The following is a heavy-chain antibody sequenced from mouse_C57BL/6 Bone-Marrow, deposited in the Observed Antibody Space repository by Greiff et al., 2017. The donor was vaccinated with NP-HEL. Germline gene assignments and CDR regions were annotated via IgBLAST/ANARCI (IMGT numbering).Heavy chain of an antibody. CDR2: IDPSDSYT. CDR3: AREGGYYGSSSWFAY. Sequence: QVQLKQPGAELVMPGASVKLSCKASGYTFTSYWMHWVTQRPGQGLEWIGEIDPSDSYTNYNQKFKGKSTLTVDKSSSTAYMQLSSLTSEDSAVYYCAREGGYYGSSSWFAYWGQGTLVTVSA. CDR1: GYTFTSYW. J-gene: IGHJ3*01. V-gene: IGHV1-69*01. D-gene: IGHD1-1*01.